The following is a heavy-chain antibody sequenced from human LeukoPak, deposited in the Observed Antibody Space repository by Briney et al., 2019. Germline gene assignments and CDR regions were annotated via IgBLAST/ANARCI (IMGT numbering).Heavy chain of an antibody. J-gene: IGHJ3*02. CDR3: ARREIAAAGTGDAFDI. V-gene: IGHV5-10-1*01. CDR1: GYSFTSYW. Sequence: GGSLKISCKGSGYSFTSYWISWVRQMPGKGLEWMGRIDPSDSYTNYSPSFQGHVTISADKSISTAYLQWSSLKASDTAMYYCARREIAAAGTGDAFDIWGQGTMVTVSS. D-gene: IGHD6-13*01. CDR2: IDPSDSYT.